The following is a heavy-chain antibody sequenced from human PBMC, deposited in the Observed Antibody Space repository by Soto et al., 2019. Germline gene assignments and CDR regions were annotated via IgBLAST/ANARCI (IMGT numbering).Heavy chain of an antibody. D-gene: IGHD6-19*01. CDR1: GSTFSTYD. V-gene: IGHV3-13*01. CDR2: IGTGGDT. CDR3: ARDLYTSGWYPR. Sequence: EVQLVESGGGLVQPGGSLRLSCAASGSTFSTYDMHWVRQATGQGLDGVSGIGTGGDTYYSGSVRGEVTVSRENAKSSMYLQMNSLRAEDTAVYYCARDLYTSGWYPRWGQGTLVTVSS. J-gene: IGHJ4*02.